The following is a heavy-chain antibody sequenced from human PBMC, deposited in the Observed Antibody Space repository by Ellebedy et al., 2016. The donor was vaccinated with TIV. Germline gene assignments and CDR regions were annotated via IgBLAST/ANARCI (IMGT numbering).Heavy chain of an antibody. CDR1: GFTFSSYW. V-gene: IGHV3-9*01. J-gene: IGHJ1*01. D-gene: IGHD3-10*01. CDR2: ISWNSGSI. Sequence: SLKISCAASGFTFSSYWMHWVRQAPGKGLEWVSGISWNSGSIGYADSVKGRFTISRDNAKNSLYLQMNSLRAEDTAVYYCAGGGSGSPEYFQHWGQGTLVTVSS. CDR3: AGGGSGSPEYFQH.